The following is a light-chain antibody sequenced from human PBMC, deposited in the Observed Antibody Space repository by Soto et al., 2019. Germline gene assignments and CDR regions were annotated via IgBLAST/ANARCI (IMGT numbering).Light chain of an antibody. V-gene: IGKV1-5*01. J-gene: IGKJ1*01. Sequence: DSSMTQCPSTLSPTSVGRVTSTCRASQSISSWLAWYQHKPGKAPKLLIYDASNLDSGVPSRFSGSGSGTEFSLTISNLQPDDCATYYCQQYENYWTFGQGTKVDIK. CDR2: DAS. CDR3: QQYENYWT. CDR1: QSISSW.